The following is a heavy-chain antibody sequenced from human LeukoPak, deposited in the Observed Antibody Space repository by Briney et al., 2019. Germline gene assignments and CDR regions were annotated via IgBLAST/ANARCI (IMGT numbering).Heavy chain of an antibody. CDR2: IFISGGT. CDR1: GDSITSGSYY. V-gene: IGHV4-61*02. J-gene: IGHJ5*02. CDR3: AREGETIWFGELYNWFDP. Sequence: KASETLSLTCTVSGDSITSGSYYWSWIRQPAGTGLEWIGRIFISGGTNYNPSLRSRVTVSLDTSKNQFSLKLYSVTAADTAVYYCAREGETIWFGELYNWFDPWGQGTLVTVSS. D-gene: IGHD3-10*01.